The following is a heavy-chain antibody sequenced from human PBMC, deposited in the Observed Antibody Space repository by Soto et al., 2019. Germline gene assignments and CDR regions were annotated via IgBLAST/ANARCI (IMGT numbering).Heavy chain of an antibody. CDR1: GFTFSSYS. CDR3: ASHPPDIVVVPAAIDA. D-gene: IGHD2-2*01. V-gene: IGHV3-21*01. Sequence: ESGGGLVKPGGSLRLSCAASGFTFSSYSMNWVRQAPGKGLEWVSSISSSSSYIYYADSVKGRFTISRDNAKNSLYLQMNSLRAEDTAVYYCASHPPDIVVVPAAIDAWGQGTLVTVSS. CDR2: ISSSSSYI. J-gene: IGHJ5*02.